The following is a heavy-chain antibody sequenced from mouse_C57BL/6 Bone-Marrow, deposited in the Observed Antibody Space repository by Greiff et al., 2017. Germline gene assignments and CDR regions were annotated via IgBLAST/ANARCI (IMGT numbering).Heavy chain of an antibody. J-gene: IGHJ4*01. CDR3: ARDYYGSSRYAMDY. D-gene: IGHD1-1*01. CDR2: IDPSDSYT. CDR1: GYTFTSYW. Sequence: LQQPGAELVMPGASVKLSCKASGYTFTSYWMHWVKQRPGQGLEWIGEIDPSDSYTNYNQKFKGKSTLTVDKSSSTAYMQLSSLTSEDSAVYYCARDYYGSSRYAMDYWGQGTSVTVSS. V-gene: IGHV1-69*01.